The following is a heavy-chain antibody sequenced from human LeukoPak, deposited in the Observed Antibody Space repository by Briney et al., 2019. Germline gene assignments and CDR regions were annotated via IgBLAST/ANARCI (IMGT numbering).Heavy chain of an antibody. Sequence: GGSLRLSCAGSGFSFSDAWFNWVRQTPEKGLEWIARIKRQTEGWAKDYAAPVKGRFTISRGDSKSTVYLQMNSLEIEDTAVYFCSRNADHDWWGQGTLVTVSS. CDR1: GFSFSDAW. V-gene: IGHV3-15*01. CDR2: IKRQTEGWAK. J-gene: IGHJ4*02. D-gene: IGHD1-14*01. CDR3: SRNADHDW.